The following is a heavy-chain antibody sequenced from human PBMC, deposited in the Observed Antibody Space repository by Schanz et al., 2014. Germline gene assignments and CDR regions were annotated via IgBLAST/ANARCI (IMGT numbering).Heavy chain of an antibody. J-gene: IGHJ4*02. D-gene: IGHD5-12*01. V-gene: IGHV3-23*04. CDR2: IEFSGGTT. CDR3: ARSRGFDSIFDF. CDR1: GFNFKAYA. Sequence: DVQLVDSGGGLVQPGGSLRLSCAASGFNFKAYAMSWVRQAPGKGLEWVSGIEFSGGTTYYADSVKGRFTISRDNAKNSLYLQMNSLRAEDTAVYYCARSRGFDSIFDFWGRGTLVTVSS.